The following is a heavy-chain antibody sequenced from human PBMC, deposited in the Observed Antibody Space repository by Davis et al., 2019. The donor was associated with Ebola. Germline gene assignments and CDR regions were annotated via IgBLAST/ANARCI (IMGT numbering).Heavy chain of an antibody. CDR1: GFTFSSYG. D-gene: IGHD5-18*01. Sequence: PGGSLRLSCAASGFTFSSYGMHWVRQAPGKGLQWVSFIRYDGSTYYYVDSVKGRFTISRDNSKGTVYLQMKSLRAEDTAVYYCAKDRSSFYYYYGMDVWGQGTTVTVSS. CDR3: AKDRSSFYYYYGMDV. CDR2: IRYDGSTY. J-gene: IGHJ6*02. V-gene: IGHV3-30*02.